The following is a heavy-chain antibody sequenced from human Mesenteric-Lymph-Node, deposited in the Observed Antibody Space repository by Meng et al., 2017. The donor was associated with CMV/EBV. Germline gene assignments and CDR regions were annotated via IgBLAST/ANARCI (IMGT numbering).Heavy chain of an antibody. CDR2: ISSSSSYI. J-gene: IGHJ4*02. V-gene: IGHV3-21*01. CDR3: ARAVSIAVDVDY. Sequence: GESLKISCAASGFTFSSYAMSWVRQAPGKGLEWVSSISSSSSYIYYADSVKGRFTISRDNAKNSLYLQMDGLRAEDTAVYYCARAVSIAVDVDYWGQGTLVTVSS. D-gene: IGHD6-19*01. CDR1: GFTFSSYA.